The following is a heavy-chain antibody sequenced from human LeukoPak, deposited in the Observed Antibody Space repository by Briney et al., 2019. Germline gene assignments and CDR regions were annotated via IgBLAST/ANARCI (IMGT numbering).Heavy chain of an antibody. CDR3: ARALIAAAGKGFDP. Sequence: SETLSLTCTVSGGSISSYYWSWIRQPPGEGLEWIGYIYYSGSTNYNPSLKSRVTISVDTSKNQFSLKLSSVTAADTAVYYCARALIAAAGKGFDPWGQGTLVTVSS. J-gene: IGHJ5*02. V-gene: IGHV4-59*01. CDR2: IYYSGST. D-gene: IGHD6-13*01. CDR1: GGSISSYY.